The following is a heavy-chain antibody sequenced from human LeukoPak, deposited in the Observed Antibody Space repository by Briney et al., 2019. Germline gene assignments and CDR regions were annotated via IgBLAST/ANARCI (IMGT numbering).Heavy chain of an antibody. CDR1: GFTFSSYW. Sequence: GGSLRLSCAASGFTFSSYWMSWVRQAPGKGLEWVSFISSSSSYIYYADSLKGRFTISRDNAKNSLYLQMNSLRAEDTAVYYCARGTMFPYYFDYWGQGTLVTVSS. CDR2: ISSSSSYI. V-gene: IGHV3-21*01. CDR3: ARGTMFPYYFDY. J-gene: IGHJ4*02. D-gene: IGHD3-10*02.